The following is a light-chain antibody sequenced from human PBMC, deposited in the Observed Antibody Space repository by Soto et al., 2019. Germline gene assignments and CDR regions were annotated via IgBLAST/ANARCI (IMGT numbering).Light chain of an antibody. CDR1: QSVRSK. J-gene: IGKJ5*01. CDR2: DAS. CDR3: QQRSNWPLT. V-gene: IGKV3-11*01. Sequence: IVLTQSPAILALSPGERATLSSRASQSVRSKVAWYQQKPGQAPRLLIYDASNRATGIPARFSGSGSGTDFTLTISSLEPEDFAVYYCQQRSNWPLTFGQGTRLEIK.